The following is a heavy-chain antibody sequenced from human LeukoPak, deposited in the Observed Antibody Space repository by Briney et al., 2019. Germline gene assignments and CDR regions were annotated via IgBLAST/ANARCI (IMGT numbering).Heavy chain of an antibody. CDR1: GFTFSSEA. CDR3: AKGLGFLPQFDY. Sequence: GGSLRLSCAASGFTFSSEAMTWVRQAPGKGLERVSGISDSGRTTYYADSVKGRFTISRDNSKSTVYLQMNSLRAEDTALYYCAKGLGFLPQFDYWGQGTLVAVSS. CDR2: ISDSGRTT. D-gene: IGHD6-19*01. J-gene: IGHJ4*02. V-gene: IGHV3-23*01.